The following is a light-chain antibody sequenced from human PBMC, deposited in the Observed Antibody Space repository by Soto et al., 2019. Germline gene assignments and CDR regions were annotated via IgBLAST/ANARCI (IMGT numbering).Light chain of an antibody. CDR1: QSVSSY. J-gene: IGKJ5*01. V-gene: IGKV3-11*01. CDR3: QQRNVWPPVT. CDR2: DAS. Sequence: VLGRCPITKKMSTGERATLSCRASQSVSSYLAWYQQKPGQAPRLLIYDASNRATGIPDRFSGSGSGTDFTLTISSLEPEDSAVYYCQQRNVWPPVTFGQGTRLDIK.